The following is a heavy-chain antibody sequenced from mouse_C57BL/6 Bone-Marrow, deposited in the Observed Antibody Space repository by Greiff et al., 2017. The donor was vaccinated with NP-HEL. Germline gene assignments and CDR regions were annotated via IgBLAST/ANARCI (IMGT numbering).Heavy chain of an antibody. CDR1: GYTFTSYW. CDR2: INPSSGYT. CDR3: ARPPYDYSWFAY. D-gene: IGHD2-4*01. V-gene: IGHV1-7*01. Sequence: QVQLQQSGAELAQPGASVKLSCTASGYTFTSYWMHWVTQRPGQGLEWIGYINPSSGYTKYNQKFKDQATLTADKSSSTAYMQLSSLTYEDSAVYYCARPPYDYSWFAYWGQGTLVTVSA. J-gene: IGHJ3*01.